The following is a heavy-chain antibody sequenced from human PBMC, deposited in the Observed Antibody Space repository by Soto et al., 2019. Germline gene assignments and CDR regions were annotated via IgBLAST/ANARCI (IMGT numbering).Heavy chain of an antibody. CDR3: ARGLYDFWSGYHLSAFDI. CDR1: GYTFTSYY. V-gene: IGHV1-46*01. CDR2: INPSGGST. D-gene: IGHD3-3*01. J-gene: IGHJ3*02. Sequence: GASVKVSCKASGYTFTSYYMHWVRQAPGQGLEWMGIINPSGGSTSYAQKFRGRVTMTRDTSTSTVYMELSSLRSEDTAVYYCARGLYDFWSGYHLSAFDIWGQGTMVTVSS.